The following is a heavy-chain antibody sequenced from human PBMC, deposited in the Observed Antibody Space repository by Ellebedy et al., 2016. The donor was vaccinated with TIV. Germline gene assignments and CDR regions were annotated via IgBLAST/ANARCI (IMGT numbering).Heavy chain of an antibody. CDR2: ISGSGGST. D-gene: IGHD3-10*01. CDR1: GFTFSSYA. J-gene: IGHJ4*02. CDR3: ATQPSPPSAYMVRGPFDY. Sequence: GGSLRLSXAASGFTFSSYAMSWVRQAPGKGLEWVSAISGSGGSTYYADSVKGRFTISRDNSKNTLYLQMNSLRAEDTAVYYCATQPSPPSAYMVRGPFDYWGQGTLVTVSS. V-gene: IGHV3-23*01.